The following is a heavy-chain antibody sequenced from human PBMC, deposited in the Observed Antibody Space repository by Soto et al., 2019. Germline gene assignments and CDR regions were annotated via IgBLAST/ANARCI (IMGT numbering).Heavy chain of an antibody. J-gene: IGHJ4*02. D-gene: IGHD3-10*01. CDR1: GYTFTGYY. Sequence: QVQLVQSGAEVKKPGASVKVSLKAYGYTFTGYYMHWVRRAPGQGLEWMGWINPNSGGTNYAQKFQGWVTMTRDTSISTAYMELSRLRSDVTAVYYCARDARGDEAPMDYWGQGTLVTVSS. CDR2: INPNSGGT. CDR3: ARDARGDEAPMDY. V-gene: IGHV1-2*04.